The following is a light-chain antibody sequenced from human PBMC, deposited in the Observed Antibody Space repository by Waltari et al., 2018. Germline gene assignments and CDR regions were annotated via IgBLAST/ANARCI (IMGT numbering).Light chain of an antibody. V-gene: IGKV3-11*01. J-gene: IGKJ1*01. CDR3: QQRSNWPSWT. CDR1: QSVSSY. CDR2: DAS. Sequence: EIVLTQSPATLSFSPGERATPSCRASQSVSSYLALYQQKPGQAPRLLIYDASNRATGIPARFSGSGSGTDFTLTISSLEPEDFAVYYCQQRSNWPSWTFGQGTKVEIK.